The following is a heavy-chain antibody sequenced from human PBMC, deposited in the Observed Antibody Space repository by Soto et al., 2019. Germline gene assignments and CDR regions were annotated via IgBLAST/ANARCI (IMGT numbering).Heavy chain of an antibody. D-gene: IGHD2-2*01. J-gene: IGHJ4*02. CDR3: TTSRREKSCTSLSCYGDGAY. CDR2: IKSWTDGGRV. Sequence: EVPLVESGGALVKPGESLTLSCAASGFTFNSAWMTWVRQAPGKGLEWVGRIKSWTDGGRVDTAAPVKGRFTISRDDSKTTFYLQMNSLKSEDTAVYYCTTSRREKSCTSLSCYGDGAYWGQGTLVTVSS. V-gene: IGHV3-15*02. CDR1: GFTFNSAW.